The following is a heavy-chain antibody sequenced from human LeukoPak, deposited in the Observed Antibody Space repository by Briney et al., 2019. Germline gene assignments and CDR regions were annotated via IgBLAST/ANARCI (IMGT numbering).Heavy chain of an antibody. V-gene: IGHV3-74*01. CDR3: ARDTGWYFDL. J-gene: IGHJ2*01. CDR1: GFTFSGYL. Sequence: PGGSLRLSCAASGFTFSGYLMHWVRQAPGMGLVWVSRITGDGISTSYADSVKGRFTISRDNAKNTLYLQMISLRAEDTAVYYCARDTGWYFDLWGRGTLVTVSS. CDR2: ITGDGIST. D-gene: IGHD4-17*01.